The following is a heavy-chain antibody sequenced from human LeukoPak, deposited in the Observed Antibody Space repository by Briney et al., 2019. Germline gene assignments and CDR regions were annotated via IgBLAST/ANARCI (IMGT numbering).Heavy chain of an antibody. Sequence: ASVKVSCKASGYTFTGYYMNWVRQAPGRGLEWMGWINSDSGFTKYAQKFQGRVTMARDTSITTVYMDLTRLTSDDTAVYYCARNFDMKGFDPWGQGTLVTVSS. V-gene: IGHV1-2*02. CDR3: ARNFDMKGFDP. CDR2: INSDSGFT. J-gene: IGHJ5*02. CDR1: GYTFTGYY. D-gene: IGHD3-9*01.